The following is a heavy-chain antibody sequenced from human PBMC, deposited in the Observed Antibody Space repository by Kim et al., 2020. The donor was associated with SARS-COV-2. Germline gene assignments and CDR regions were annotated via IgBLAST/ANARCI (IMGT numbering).Heavy chain of an antibody. CDR3: AKDPHILQWLGNDY. CDR1: GFTFSSYA. J-gene: IGHJ4*02. V-gene: IGHV3-23*01. CDR2: ISGSGGST. D-gene: IGHD6-19*01. Sequence: GGSLRLSCAASGFTFSSYAMSWVRQAPGKGLEWVSAISGSGGSTYYADSVKGRFTISRDNSKNTLYLQMNSLRAEDTAVYYCAKDPHILQWLGNDYWGQGTLVTVSS.